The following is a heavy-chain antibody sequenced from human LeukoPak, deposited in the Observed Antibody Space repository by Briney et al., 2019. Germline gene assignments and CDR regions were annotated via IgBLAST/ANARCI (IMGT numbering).Heavy chain of an antibody. CDR2: ISSSSSYI. D-gene: IGHD3-22*01. CDR3: ARDGVNYYDSSGYDY. J-gene: IGHJ4*02. CDR1: GFTFSSYS. V-gene: IGHV3-21*01. Sequence: PGGSLRLSCAASGFTFSSYSMNWVRQAPGKGLEWVSSISSSSSYIYYADSVMSRFTITRDNAKNSLYLQKNSLRAEDTAVYYCARDGVNYYDSSGYDYWGQGTLVTVSS.